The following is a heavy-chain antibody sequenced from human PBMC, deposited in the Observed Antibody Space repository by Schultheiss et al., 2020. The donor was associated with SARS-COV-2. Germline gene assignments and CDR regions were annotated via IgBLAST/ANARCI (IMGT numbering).Heavy chain of an antibody. CDR2: INPNSGGT. CDR3: ARNVGATRIMDY. J-gene: IGHJ4*02. CDR1: GGTFSSYT. V-gene: IGHV1-18*01. Sequence: ASVKVSCKASGGTFSSYTISWVRQAPGQGLEWMGWINPNSGGTNYAQKLQGRVTMTTDTSTSTAYMELRSLRSDDTAVYYCARNVGATRIMDYWGQGTLVTVSS. D-gene: IGHD1-26*01.